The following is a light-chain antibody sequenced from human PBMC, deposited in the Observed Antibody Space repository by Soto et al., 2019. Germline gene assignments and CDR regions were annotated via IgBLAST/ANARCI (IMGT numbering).Light chain of an antibody. Sequence: EIVLTQSPGTLSLSPGEGATLACRASQSIPTTYLAWYQQKPGQAPRLLIYGISTRATGIPDRFSGSGSGTEFTLTISSLQSEDFAVYYCQQYDKWPITFGQGTRLEIK. V-gene: IGKV3D-15*01. J-gene: IGKJ5*01. CDR1: QSIPTTY. CDR3: QQYDKWPIT. CDR2: GIS.